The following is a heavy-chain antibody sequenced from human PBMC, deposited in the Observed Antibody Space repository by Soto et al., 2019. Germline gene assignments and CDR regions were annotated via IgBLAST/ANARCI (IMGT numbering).Heavy chain of an antibody. CDR2: INHSGKT. Sequence: SETLSLACAVYGASLSDNYCNWLRQPPGKVLELIGEINHSGKTNYNPFLRSRVTISIDTSKNHLSLNLRSVSAADTAVYYCARDRVEFDAWGQGTPVTVSS. J-gene: IGHJ5*02. CDR1: GASLSDNY. CDR3: ARDRVEFDA. V-gene: IGHV4-34*01.